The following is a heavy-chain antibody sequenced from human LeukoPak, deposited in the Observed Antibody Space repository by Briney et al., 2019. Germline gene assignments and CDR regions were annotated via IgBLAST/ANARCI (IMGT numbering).Heavy chain of an antibody. V-gene: IGHV1-69*01. CDR2: IIPIFGTA. CDR3: VRGPETGPVDY. CDR1: GGTFSSYA. J-gene: IGHJ4*02. D-gene: IGHD3-10*01. Sequence: ASVNVSCKASGGTFSSYAISWVRQAPGQGLEWMGGIIPIFGTANYAQKFQGRVTITADESTSTAYMELSSLRSEDTAVYYCVRGPETGPVDYWGQGTLVTVSS.